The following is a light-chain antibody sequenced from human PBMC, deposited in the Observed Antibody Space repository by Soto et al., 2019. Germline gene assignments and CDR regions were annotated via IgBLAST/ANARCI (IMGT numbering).Light chain of an antibody. Sequence: QSALTQPASVSGSPGRSVTISCTGTSTDVGDFNYVSWYQHLPGRAPKLIIYDVTNRPSWISYRFSASKSGRTASLTISGIQAEDEADYYCSSYSSSTTHVVFGGGTKVTVL. CDR3: SSYSSSTTHVV. V-gene: IGLV2-14*03. CDR2: DVT. J-gene: IGLJ2*01. CDR1: STDVGDFNY.